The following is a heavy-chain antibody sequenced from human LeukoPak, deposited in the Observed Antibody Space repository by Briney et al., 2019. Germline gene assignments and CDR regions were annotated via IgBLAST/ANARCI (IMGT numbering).Heavy chain of an antibody. CDR3: ARDVTRGIGGSYDLDF. CDR2: LNPSRGTT. D-gene: IGHD3-16*01. Sequence: ASVKLSCKASGYNFSSYYIQWVRQDPGQGLEWMGLLNPSRGTTAYAPKFQGRVTMTRDTSSNTVYMELRGLRSDDTAIYYCARDVTRGIGGSYDLDFWGQGSLVTVSS. V-gene: IGHV1-46*01. J-gene: IGHJ4*02. CDR1: GYNFSSYY.